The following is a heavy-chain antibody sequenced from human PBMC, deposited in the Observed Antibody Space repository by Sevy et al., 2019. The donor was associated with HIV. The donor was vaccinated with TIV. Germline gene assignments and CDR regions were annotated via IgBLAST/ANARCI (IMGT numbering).Heavy chain of an antibody. J-gene: IGHJ4*02. CDR3: SAGVGMSDFDY. Sequence: GGSLRLSCAASGFTFSNAWMSWVRQAPGKGLEWVGRIKSKSDGGTRDFAAPAKGRFIISRADSKSMLFLQMSSLKTEDTALYYCSAGVGMSDFDYWGRGTQVTVSS. V-gene: IGHV3-15*01. CDR2: IKSKSDGGTR. CDR1: GFTFSNAW. D-gene: IGHD1-26*01.